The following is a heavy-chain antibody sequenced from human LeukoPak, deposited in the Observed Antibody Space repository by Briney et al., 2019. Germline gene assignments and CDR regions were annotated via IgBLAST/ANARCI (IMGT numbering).Heavy chain of an antibody. CDR2: ISSSSSYI. J-gene: IGHJ4*02. CDR1: GFTFSSYS. CDR3: ARDRTGTTGGRLDY. V-gene: IGHV3-21*01. Sequence: AGGSLRLPCEASGFTFSSYSMNWVRQAPGKGLEWVSSISSSSSYIYYADSVKGRFTISRDNAKNSLYLQMNSLRAEDTAVYYCARDRTGTTGGRLDYWGQGTLVTVSS. D-gene: IGHD1-1*01.